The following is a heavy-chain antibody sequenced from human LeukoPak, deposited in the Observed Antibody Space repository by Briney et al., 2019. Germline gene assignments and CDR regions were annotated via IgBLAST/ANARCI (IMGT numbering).Heavy chain of an antibody. CDR3: ARRGQTGGYFDY. V-gene: IGHV3-33*01. CDR2: IWYDGSNK. Sequence: GGSLGLSCAASGFSFSTYGMHWVRQAPGKGLEWVAVIWYDGSNKYYADSVKGRFTISRDNSKNTLYLEMNSLRAEDTAVYYCARRGQTGGYFDYWGQGTLVTVSS. D-gene: IGHD3-16*01. J-gene: IGHJ4*02. CDR1: GFSFSTYG.